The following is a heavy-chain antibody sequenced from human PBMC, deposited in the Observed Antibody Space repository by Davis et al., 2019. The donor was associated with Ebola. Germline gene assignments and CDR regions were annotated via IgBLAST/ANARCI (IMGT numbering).Heavy chain of an antibody. Sequence: ASAKVSCNASAYTFTDYTIHWTRQAPGQGLEWLGRVILKSGATNYAQKFQGRVTMTRDTSISTVYMELSSLRYDDTADYYCARGHNYAHEYWGQGTLVTVSS. CDR2: VILKSGAT. D-gene: IGHD4-11*01. CDR3: ARGHNYAHEY. CDR1: AYTFTDYT. J-gene: IGHJ4*02. V-gene: IGHV1-2*06.